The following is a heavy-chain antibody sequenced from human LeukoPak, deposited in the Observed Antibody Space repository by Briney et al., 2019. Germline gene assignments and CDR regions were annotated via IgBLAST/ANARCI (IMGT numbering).Heavy chain of an antibody. Sequence: SETLSLTCTVSGGSISSGSYYWSWIRQPAGKGLEWIGRIYTSGSANYNPSLKSRVTMSLDTSKNQFSLKLSSVTAADTAVYYCARAYSSSRYGRSFDYWGQGTLVTVSS. D-gene: IGHD6-13*01. CDR2: IYTSGSA. CDR3: ARAYSSSRYGRSFDY. CDR1: GGSISSGSYY. J-gene: IGHJ4*02. V-gene: IGHV4-61*02.